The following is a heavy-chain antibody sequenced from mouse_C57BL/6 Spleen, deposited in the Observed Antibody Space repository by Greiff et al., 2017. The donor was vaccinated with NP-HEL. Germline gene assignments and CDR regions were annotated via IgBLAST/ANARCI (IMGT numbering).Heavy chain of an antibody. Sequence: EVQLVESGGGLVQPGGSLSLSCAASGFTFTDYYMSWVRQPPGKALEWLGFIRNKANGYTTEYSVSVKGRFTISRDNSQSILYLQMNALRAEDSATYYCARSHGSYYAMDYWGQGTSVTVSS. CDR1: GFTFTDYY. CDR3: ARSHGSYYAMDY. J-gene: IGHJ4*01. V-gene: IGHV7-3*01. D-gene: IGHD1-1*01. CDR2: IRNKANGYTT.